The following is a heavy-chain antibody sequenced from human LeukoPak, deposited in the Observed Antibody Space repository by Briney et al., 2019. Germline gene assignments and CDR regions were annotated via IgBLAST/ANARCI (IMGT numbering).Heavy chain of an antibody. Sequence: GGSLRLSCAASAFTFSSYSMNWVRQAPGKGLEWVSSISSSSSYIYYADSVKGRFTISRDNAKNSLYLQMNSLRAEDTAVYYCARRYNWNFEIRSYDYWGQGTLVTVSS. D-gene: IGHD1-7*01. J-gene: IGHJ4*02. CDR3: ARRYNWNFEIRSYDY. CDR1: AFTFSSYS. CDR2: ISSSSSYI. V-gene: IGHV3-21*01.